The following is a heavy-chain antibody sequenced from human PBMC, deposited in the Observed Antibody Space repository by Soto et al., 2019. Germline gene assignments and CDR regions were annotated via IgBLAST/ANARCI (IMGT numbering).Heavy chain of an antibody. Sequence: EVQLLESGGGVVQPGGSLRLSCAASGFTFRNFVMSWVRQAPGKGLEWVSAIRATGGQTFYADSVKGRFTISRDNSKNMVYLQSNNLRDEDTALYFCAQDRGWGVVSPSHDSWGQGTLVTVSS. V-gene: IGHV3-23*01. CDR3: AQDRGWGVVSPSHDS. CDR1: GFTFRNFV. J-gene: IGHJ4*02. CDR2: IRATGGQT. D-gene: IGHD2-21*01.